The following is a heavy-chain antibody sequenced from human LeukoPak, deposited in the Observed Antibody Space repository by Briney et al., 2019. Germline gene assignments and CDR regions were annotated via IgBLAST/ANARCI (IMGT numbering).Heavy chain of an antibody. CDR1: GFTVSANS. CDR2: INHSGST. V-gene: IGHV4-34*01. CDR3: ARGLLRVVAARRADV. D-gene: IGHD2-15*01. J-gene: IGHJ6*04. Sequence: GSLTVSCAVSGFTVSANSMSWVRQPPGKGLEWIGEINHSGSTNYNPSLKSRVTISVDTSKNQFSLKLSSVTAADTAVYYCARGLLRVVAARRADVWGKGTTVTVSS.